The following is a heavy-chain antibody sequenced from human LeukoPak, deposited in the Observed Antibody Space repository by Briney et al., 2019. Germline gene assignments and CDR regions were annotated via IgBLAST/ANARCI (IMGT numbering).Heavy chain of an antibody. CDR3: ARESLVLSSGYGMDV. V-gene: IGHV1-18*01. J-gene: IGHJ6*02. CDR1: GYTFTSYG. Sequence: ASVKVSCKASGYTFTSYGISWVRQAPGQGLEWMGWISAYNGNTNYAQKLQGRVTMTTDTSTSTAYMELRSLRSDDTAVYYCARESLVLSSGYGMDVWGQGTTVTVSS. D-gene: IGHD3-10*01. CDR2: ISAYNGNT.